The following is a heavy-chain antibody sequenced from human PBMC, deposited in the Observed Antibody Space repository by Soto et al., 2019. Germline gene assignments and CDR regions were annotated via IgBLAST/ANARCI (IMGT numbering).Heavy chain of an antibody. CDR3: ARDTPPLGKVAMTICDY. D-gene: IGHD5-12*01. Sequence: GASVKVSCKASGYTFTSYGISWVRQAPGQGLEWMGWISAYNGNTNYAQKLQGRVTMTTDTSTSTAYMELRSLRSDDTAVYYCARDTPPLGKVAMTICDYSGQGTLFTVSS. CDR1: GYTFTSYG. J-gene: IGHJ4*02. CDR2: ISAYNGNT. V-gene: IGHV1-18*01.